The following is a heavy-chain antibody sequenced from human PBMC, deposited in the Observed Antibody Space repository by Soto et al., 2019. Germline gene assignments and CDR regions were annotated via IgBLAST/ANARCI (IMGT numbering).Heavy chain of an antibody. J-gene: IGHJ5*02. CDR2: IIPIFGTA. CDR1: GGTFSSYA. Sequence: SVKVSSKASGGTFSSYAISWVRQAPGQGLEWMGGIIPIFGTANYAQKFQGRVTITADKSTSTAYMELSSLRSEDTAVYYCARVRQLAPRSWFDPWGQGTLVTVSS. V-gene: IGHV1-69*06. D-gene: IGHD6-6*01. CDR3: ARVRQLAPRSWFDP.